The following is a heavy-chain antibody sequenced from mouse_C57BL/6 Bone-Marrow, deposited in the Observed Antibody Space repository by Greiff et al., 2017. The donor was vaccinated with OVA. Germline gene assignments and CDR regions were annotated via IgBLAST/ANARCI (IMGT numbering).Heavy chain of an antibody. V-gene: IGHV1-78*01. CDR3: ARGGYGSSSWFAY. D-gene: IGHD1-1*01. J-gene: IGHJ3*01. Sequence: VQGVESDAELVKPGASVKISCKVSGYTFTDHTIHWMKQRPEQGLEWIGYIYPRDGSTKYNEKFKGKATLTADKSSSTAYMQLNSLTSEDSAVYFCARGGYGSSSWFAYWGQGTLVTVSA. CDR2: IYPRDGST. CDR1: GYTFTDHT.